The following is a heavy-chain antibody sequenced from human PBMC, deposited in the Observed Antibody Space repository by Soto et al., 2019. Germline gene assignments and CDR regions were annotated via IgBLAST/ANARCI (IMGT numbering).Heavy chain of an antibody. J-gene: IGHJ4*02. CDR2: IIPIFGTA. Sequence: ASVKVSCKASGGTFSSYAISWVRQAPGQGLEWMGGIIPIFGTANYAQKFQGRVTITADESTSTAYMELSSLRSEDTAVYYCAREGTHIAVAGTGYFDYWGQGTLVTVSS. D-gene: IGHD6-19*01. V-gene: IGHV1-69*13. CDR3: AREGTHIAVAGTGYFDY. CDR1: GGTFSSYA.